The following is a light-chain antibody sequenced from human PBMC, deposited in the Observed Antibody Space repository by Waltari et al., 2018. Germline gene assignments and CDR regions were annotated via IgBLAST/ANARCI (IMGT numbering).Light chain of an antibody. V-gene: IGKV3-15*01. Sequence: EIVMTQSPVSLSVSPGERVTFSCTTSQSVGSNLAWYQQKPGQAPRLLIYGASTRATGIPARLSGRGSGTEFTLTISSLQSEDLAVYNCQQYSSWPLTFGGGSKVEIQ. CDR2: GAS. J-gene: IGKJ4*01. CDR3: QQYSSWPLT. CDR1: QSVGSN.